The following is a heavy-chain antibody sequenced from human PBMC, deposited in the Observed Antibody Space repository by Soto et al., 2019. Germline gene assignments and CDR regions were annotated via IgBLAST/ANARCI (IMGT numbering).Heavy chain of an antibody. CDR3: ARVGNHIVVVTAKLDY. Sequence: QVQLVESGGGVVQPGRSLRLSCAASGFTFSSYAMHWVRQAPGKGLEWVAVISYDGSNKYYADSVKGRFTISRDNSKNXLYLQMNSLRAEDTAVYYCARVGNHIVVVTAKLDYWGQGTLVTVSS. V-gene: IGHV3-30-3*01. CDR1: GFTFSSYA. D-gene: IGHD2-21*02. J-gene: IGHJ4*02. CDR2: ISYDGSNK.